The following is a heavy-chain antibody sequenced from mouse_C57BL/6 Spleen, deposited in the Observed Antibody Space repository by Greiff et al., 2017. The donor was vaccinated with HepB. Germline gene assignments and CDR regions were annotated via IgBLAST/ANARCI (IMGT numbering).Heavy chain of an antibody. CDR3: ARETRGNYLFDY. Sequence: VQLQQSGAELVKPGASVKISCKASGYAFSSYWMNWVKQRPGKGLEWIGQIYPGDGDTNYNGKFKGKATLTADKSSSTAYMQLSSLTSEDSAVYFCARETRGNYLFDYWGQGTTLTVSS. J-gene: IGHJ2*01. V-gene: IGHV1-80*01. CDR1: GYAFSSYW. CDR2: IYPGDGDT. D-gene: IGHD2-1*01.